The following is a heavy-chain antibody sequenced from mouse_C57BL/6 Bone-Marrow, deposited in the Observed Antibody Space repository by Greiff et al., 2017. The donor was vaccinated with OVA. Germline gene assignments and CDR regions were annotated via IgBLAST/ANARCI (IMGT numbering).Heavy chain of an antibody. V-gene: IGHV14-4*01. D-gene: IGHD2-1*01. Sequence: VQLKQSGAELVRPGASVKLSCTASGFNIKDDYMHWVKQRPEQGLEWIGWIDPENGDTEYASKFQGKATITADTSSNTAYLQLSSLTSEDTAVYYCTTWPYGTFDYFDYWGQGTTLTVSS. CDR2: IDPENGDT. CDR3: TTWPYGTFDYFDY. CDR1: GFNIKDDY. J-gene: IGHJ2*01.